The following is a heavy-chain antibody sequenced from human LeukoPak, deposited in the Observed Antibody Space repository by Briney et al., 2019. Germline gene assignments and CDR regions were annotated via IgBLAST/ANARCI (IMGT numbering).Heavy chain of an antibody. Sequence: SETLSLTCTVSGGSISSSSYYWGWIRQPPGKGLEWIGSIYYSGSTYYNPSLKSRVTISVDTSKNQYSLKLSSVTAADTAVYYCVYSRRNWNDGEYYFDYWGQGTLVTVSS. CDR1: GGSISSSSYY. V-gene: IGHV4-39*07. CDR2: IYYSGST. J-gene: IGHJ4*02. CDR3: VYSRRNWNDGEYYFDY. D-gene: IGHD1-1*01.